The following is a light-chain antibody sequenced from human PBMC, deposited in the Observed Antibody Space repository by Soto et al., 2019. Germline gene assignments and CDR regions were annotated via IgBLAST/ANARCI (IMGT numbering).Light chain of an antibody. CDR1: SGDIGSYNY. CDR3: CTYAGSYLWV. V-gene: IGLV2-11*01. J-gene: IGLJ3*02. Sequence: QSALTQPRSVSGSPGQSVTISCTGTSGDIGSYNYVSWYQQHPGKAPKLMIYDVSKRPSGVPDRFSGSKSGNTASLTISGLQTEDEADYYCCTYAGSYLWVFGGGTKLTVL. CDR2: DVS.